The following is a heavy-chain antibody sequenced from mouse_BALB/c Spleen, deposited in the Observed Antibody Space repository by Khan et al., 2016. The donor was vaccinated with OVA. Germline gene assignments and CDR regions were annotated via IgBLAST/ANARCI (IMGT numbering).Heavy chain of an antibody. Sequence: EVQLQESGPGLVKPSQSLSLTCTVTGCSITSDYAWNWIRQFPGNKLEWMGYISYSGSTSYNPSLKSRVSFTRDTSKNQFFLHLNSVTSEDTATYYCLRYLFYYGRGFFDVWGAGTTVTVSS. CDR1: GCSITSDYA. V-gene: IGHV3-2*02. D-gene: IGHD1-1*01. CDR3: LRYLFYYGRGFFDV. CDR2: ISYSGST. J-gene: IGHJ1*01.